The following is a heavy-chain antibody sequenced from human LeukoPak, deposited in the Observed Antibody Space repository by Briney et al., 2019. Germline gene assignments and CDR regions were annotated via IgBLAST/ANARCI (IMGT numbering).Heavy chain of an antibody. CDR1: GGSISSSSYY. J-gene: IGHJ4*02. CDR2: IYYSGST. CDR3: ARRGTQLDY. V-gene: IGHV4-39*01. Sequence: SETLSLTCTVSGGSISSSSYYWGWIRQPSGKGLEWIGSIYYSGSTYYNPSLKSRVTISVDTSKNQFSLKLSSVTAADTAVYYCARRGTQLDYWGQGTLVTVSS. D-gene: IGHD1-14*01.